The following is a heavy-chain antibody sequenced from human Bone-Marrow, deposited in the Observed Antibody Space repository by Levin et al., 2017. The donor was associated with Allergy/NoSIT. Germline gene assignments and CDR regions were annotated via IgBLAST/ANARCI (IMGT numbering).Heavy chain of an antibody. CDR2: VSGYNGDT. CDR1: GYTFDSYG. D-gene: IGHD6-13*01. V-gene: IGHV1-18*01. Sequence: ASVKVSCKASGYTFDSYGVSWLRQAPGQGLEWMGWVSGYNGDTKYAQNFQGRVTMTTDTSTTTVHMELTSLRSDDTAVYYCARVSDPSSWPHDYWGQGTLVTVS. J-gene: IGHJ4*02. CDR3: ARVSDPSSWPHDY.